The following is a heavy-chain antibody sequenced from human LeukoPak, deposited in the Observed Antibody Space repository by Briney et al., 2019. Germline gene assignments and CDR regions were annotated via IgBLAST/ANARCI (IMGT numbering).Heavy chain of an antibody. CDR2: IYYSGST. Sequence: SETLSLTCTVSGGSISSYYWSWIRQPPGKGLEWIGYIYYSGSTNYNPSLKSRVTISVDTSKNQFSLKLSSVTAADTAVYYCARGDGDYASYWGQGTPVTVSS. J-gene: IGHJ4*02. CDR1: GGSISSYY. V-gene: IGHV4-59*08. CDR3: ARGDGDYASY. D-gene: IGHD4-17*01.